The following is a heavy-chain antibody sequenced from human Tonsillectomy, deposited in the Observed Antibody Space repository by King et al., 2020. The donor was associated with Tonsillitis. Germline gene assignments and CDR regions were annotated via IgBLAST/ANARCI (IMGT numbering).Heavy chain of an antibody. D-gene: IGHD3-22*01. J-gene: IGHJ4*02. CDR1: GFTFSSYS. V-gene: IGHV3-21*01. CDR3: ARDGYYYDSSGSFDY. Sequence: VQLVESGGGLVKPGGSLRLSCAASGFTFSSYSMNWVRQAPGKGLEWVSSISSSSSYIYYADSVKGRFTISRDNAKNSLYLQMNSLRAEDTAVYYCARDGYYYDSSGSFDYWGQGTLVTVSS. CDR2: ISSSSSYI.